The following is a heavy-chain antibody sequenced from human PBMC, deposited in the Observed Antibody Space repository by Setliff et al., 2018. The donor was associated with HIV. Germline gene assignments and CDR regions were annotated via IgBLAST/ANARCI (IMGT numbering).Heavy chain of an antibody. D-gene: IGHD5-18*01. CDR3: AKAPWGGGYSYGYFDY. J-gene: IGHJ4*02. V-gene: IGHV3-23*01. Sequence: GGSLRLSCSASGFTFNTYGMSWVRQAPGKGLEWVSVISGSGSGTFYADSVKGRFTISRDNSKSTLSLQMNSLRVEDTAVYYCAKAPWGGGYSYGYFDYWGQGTLVTVSS. CDR1: GFTFNTYG. CDR2: ISGSGSGT.